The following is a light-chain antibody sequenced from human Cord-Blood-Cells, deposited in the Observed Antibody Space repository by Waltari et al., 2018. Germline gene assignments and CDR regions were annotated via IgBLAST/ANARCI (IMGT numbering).Light chain of an antibody. V-gene: IGLV2-11*01. CDR3: CSYAGSYTPYV. CDR2: DVS. J-gene: IGLJ1*01. Sequence: QSALTQTPAVSAPPGHPVTIPLTGTGTADGGYNYVSSYQQHPGKAPKLMIYDVSKRPSGVPDRFSGSKSGNTASLTISGLQAEDEADYYCCSYAGSYTPYVFGTGTKVTVL. CDR1: GTADGGYNY.